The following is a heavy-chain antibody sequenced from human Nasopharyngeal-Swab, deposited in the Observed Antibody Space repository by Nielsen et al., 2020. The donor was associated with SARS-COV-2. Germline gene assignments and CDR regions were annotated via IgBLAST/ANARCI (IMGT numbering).Heavy chain of an antibody. CDR3: ATGVIAARLLYYYGMDV. D-gene: IGHD6-6*01. CDR1: GYTLTELS. CDR2: FDPEDGET. Sequence: ASVKVSCKVSGYTLTELSMHWLRQAPGKGLEWMGGFDPEDGETIYAQKFQGRVTMTEDTSTDTAYMELSSLRSEDTAVYYCATGVIAARLLYYYGMDVWGQGTTVTVSS. J-gene: IGHJ6*02. V-gene: IGHV1-24*01.